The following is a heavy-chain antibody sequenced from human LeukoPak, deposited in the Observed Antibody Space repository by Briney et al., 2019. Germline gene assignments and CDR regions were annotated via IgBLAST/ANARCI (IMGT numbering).Heavy chain of an antibody. J-gene: IGHJ4*02. V-gene: IGHV3-7*01. D-gene: IGHD4-23*01. CDR1: GFTFSSHW. CDR2: IKQDGNEK. CDR3: ARAGRSFYGGSSDY. Sequence: GGSLRLSCAASGFTFSSHWMSWARQAPGKGLEWVAHIKQDGNEKQYMDSVRGRFTISRDNTKNSMYLQTDSLRDEDTAVYYCARAGRSFYGGSSDYWGQGTLVTVSS.